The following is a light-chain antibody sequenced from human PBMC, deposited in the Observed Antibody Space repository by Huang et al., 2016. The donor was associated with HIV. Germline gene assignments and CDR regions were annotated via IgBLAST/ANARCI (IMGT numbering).Light chain of an antibody. CDR3: QQYGSSPRT. CDR1: QSISSTF. V-gene: IGKV3-20*01. Sequence: EIVLTQSPGTLSLSPGERATLSCRTSQSISSTFLAWYQQKPGQAPRLLIYGASNRATGIPDRFSGSGSGTDFTLAISRLDPEDSAVYYCQQYGSSPRTFGQGTKVEIK. J-gene: IGKJ1*01. CDR2: GAS.